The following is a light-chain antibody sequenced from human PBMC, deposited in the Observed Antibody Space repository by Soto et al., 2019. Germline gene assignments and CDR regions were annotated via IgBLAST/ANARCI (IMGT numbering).Light chain of an antibody. CDR3: LLFVGVTRGV. Sequence: QAVVTQEPSLTVSPGRTVTLTCASSTAAVTSGHWPNCFQHTPGQAPRPLIYSKSNKHSWTPALYSGSLRGGKAALTLSGVQPEDEAEYYCLLFVGVTRGVFGAGTKLTVL. V-gene: IGLV7-43*01. CDR2: SKS. CDR1: TAAVTSGHW. J-gene: IGLJ1*01.